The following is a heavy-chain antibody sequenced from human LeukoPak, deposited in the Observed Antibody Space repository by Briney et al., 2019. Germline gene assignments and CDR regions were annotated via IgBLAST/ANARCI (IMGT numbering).Heavy chain of an antibody. CDR2: IYRGGYT. Sequence: GGSLRLSCVASEFNARYTYMTWVRQAPGKGQEWISVIYRGGYTDYADSVKGRFTISSDNPKRTLYLQMNSLSAEDTATYYCAIGSTVFHARRWGQGTRVTVSS. J-gene: IGHJ4*02. V-gene: IGHV3-53*01. CDR3: AIGSTVFHARR. D-gene: IGHD4-17*01. CDR1: EFNARYTY.